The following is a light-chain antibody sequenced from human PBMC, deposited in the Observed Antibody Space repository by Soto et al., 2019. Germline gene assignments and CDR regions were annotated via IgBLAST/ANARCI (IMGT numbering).Light chain of an antibody. V-gene: IGKV3-11*01. CDR1: QSVGSY. CDR3: QQRSNWPPLT. J-gene: IGKJ4*01. Sequence: PGERATLSCRASQSVGSYLAWYQQKPGQAPRLLIYDASNRATGIPARFSGSGSGTDFTLTISNLEPEDFAVYYCQQRSNWPPLTFGGGTKVEIK. CDR2: DAS.